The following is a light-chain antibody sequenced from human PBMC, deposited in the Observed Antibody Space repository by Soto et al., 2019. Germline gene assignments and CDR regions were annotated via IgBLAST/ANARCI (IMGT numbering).Light chain of an antibody. J-gene: IGKJ5*01. V-gene: IGKV1-9*01. CDR1: QGMRNY. CDR3: QQPNSYPLT. Sequence: DRVPITCGATQGMRNYLAWYQQKPGKAPNLLIYAASTLQSGVPSRFSGSGSGTEFTLTISSLQPEDFATYYCQQPNSYPLTFGQGTRLEIK. CDR2: AAS.